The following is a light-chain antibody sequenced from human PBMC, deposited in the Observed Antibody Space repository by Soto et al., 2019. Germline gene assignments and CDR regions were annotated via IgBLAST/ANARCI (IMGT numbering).Light chain of an antibody. CDR1: QSVDSRY. Sequence: EIVLTQSPGTLSLSPGERATLSCGASQSVDSRYLAWYQQKPGLAPRLLMYGASSRATGIPDRFTGRGSGTDFTLTINRLEPEDFAVYYCQQYGNSPITFGQGTRLEI. CDR3: QQYGNSPIT. V-gene: IGKV3D-20*01. CDR2: GAS. J-gene: IGKJ5*01.